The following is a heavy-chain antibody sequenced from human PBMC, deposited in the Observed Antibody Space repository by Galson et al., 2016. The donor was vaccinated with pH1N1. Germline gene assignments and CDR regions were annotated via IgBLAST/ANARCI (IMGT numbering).Heavy chain of an antibody. CDR3: AHREYGDFFGSFDH. Sequence: PALVKPTQTLRLTCTLSGFSLSTSAVGVGWIRQPPGKALEWLALIFWNDDRYYRPSLKNRLTITKGTSENLVVLTMTNMDPVDTATYYCAHREYGDFFGSFDHWGQGALVTVSS. J-gene: IGHJ4*02. D-gene: IGHD4-17*01. CDR2: IFWNDDR. CDR1: GFSLSTSAVG. V-gene: IGHV2-5*01.